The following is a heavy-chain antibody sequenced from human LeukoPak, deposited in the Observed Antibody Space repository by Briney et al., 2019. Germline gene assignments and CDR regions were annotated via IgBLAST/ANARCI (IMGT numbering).Heavy chain of an antibody. Sequence: ASVKVSCKASGYSFTSYDINWVRQATGQGLEWMGWMNPNSGNTGYAQKFQGRVTMTRSTSISTAYMELSSLRAEDTAVYYCAKLGMYSGTSYWGQGTRVTVSS. CDR1: GYSFTSYD. V-gene: IGHV1-8*01. CDR2: MNPNSGNT. CDR3: AKLGMYSGTSY. J-gene: IGHJ4*02. D-gene: IGHD1-26*01.